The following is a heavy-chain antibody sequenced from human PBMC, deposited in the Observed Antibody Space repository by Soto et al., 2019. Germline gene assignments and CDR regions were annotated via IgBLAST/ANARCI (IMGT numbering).Heavy chain of an antibody. CDR2: IKGDGSEK. J-gene: IGHJ4*02. CDR1: GFTFSRYW. CDR3: ARVHSSSYHYFNY. V-gene: IGHV3-7*01. Sequence: PGGSLRLSCAASGFTFSRYWMSWVRQAPGKGLEWVANIKGDGSEKYYVDSVKGRFTISRDNAKNSLYLQMNSLRAEDTAVYYCARVHSSSYHYFNYWGQGTLVTVSS. D-gene: IGHD6-13*01.